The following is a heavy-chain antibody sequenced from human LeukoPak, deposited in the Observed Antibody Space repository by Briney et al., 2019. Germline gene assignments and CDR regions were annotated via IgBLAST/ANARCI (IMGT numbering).Heavy chain of an antibody. CDR3: ASLPSRHDAFDI. V-gene: IGHV1-18*01. J-gene: IGHJ3*02. Sequence: GASVKDSCKASGYTFTSYGISWVRQAPGQGLEWMGWISAYNGNTNYAQKLQGRVTMTTDTSTSTAYMELRSLRSDDTAVYYCASLPSRHDAFDIWGQGTMVTVSS. CDR2: ISAYNGNT. CDR1: GYTFTSYG.